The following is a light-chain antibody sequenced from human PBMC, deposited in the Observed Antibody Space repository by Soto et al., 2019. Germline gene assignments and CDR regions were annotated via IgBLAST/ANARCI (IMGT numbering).Light chain of an antibody. Sequence: QAVVSQEPSLTVSPGGTVTLTCALTTGAVTSDYYPNWFQRKPGQALRTLIYRTSNKHSWTPARFSGSLLGGKAALTLSGVQPEDEADYYCVLLYGGAWVFGGGTQLTVL. CDR3: VLLYGGAWV. V-gene: IGLV7-43*01. CDR1: TGAVTSDYY. CDR2: RTS. J-gene: IGLJ2*01.